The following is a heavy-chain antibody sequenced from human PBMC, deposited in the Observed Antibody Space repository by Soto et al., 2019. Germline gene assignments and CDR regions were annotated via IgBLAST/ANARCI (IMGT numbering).Heavy chain of an antibody. D-gene: IGHD1-1*01. CDR1: GGSISSSNSY. Sequence: KSSETLSLTCTVSGGSISSSNSYWGWIRQPPGKGLEWIGSIYYTGSTYYNPSLKSRVTISADKSKNQFSLKLSSVTAEDTAVYYCAKGVFEELETIKYYYYGMDVWGQGTTVTVSS. CDR3: AKGVFEELETIKYYYYGMDV. J-gene: IGHJ6*02. CDR2: IYYTGST. V-gene: IGHV4-39*07.